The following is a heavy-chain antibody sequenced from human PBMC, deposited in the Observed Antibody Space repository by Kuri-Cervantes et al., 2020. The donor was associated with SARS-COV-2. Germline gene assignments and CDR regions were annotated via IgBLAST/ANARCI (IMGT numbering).Heavy chain of an antibody. D-gene: IGHD2/OR15-2a*01. CDR3: ARTLVDYYYYYMDV. V-gene: IGHV1-8*02. CDR2: MNPNSGNT. Sequence: ASEKVSCKASGYTFTSYDINWVRQATGQGLEWMGRMNPNSGNTGYAQKFQGRVTMTRDTSISTAYMELSRLRSDDTAVYYCARTLVDYYYYYMDVWGKGTTVTVSS. CDR1: GYTFTSYD. J-gene: IGHJ6*03.